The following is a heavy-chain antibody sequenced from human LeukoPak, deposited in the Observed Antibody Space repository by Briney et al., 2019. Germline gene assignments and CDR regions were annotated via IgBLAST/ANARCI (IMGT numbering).Heavy chain of an antibody. D-gene: IGHD3-3*01. Sequence: GGSLRLSCAASGFTFSSYDMHWVRQATGKGLEWVSAIGTAGDTYYPGSVKGRFTISRENAKNSLYLQMNSLRSEDTAVYYCAAPGGPYYDFWSGYYYYYGMDVWGQGTTVTVSS. J-gene: IGHJ6*02. V-gene: IGHV3-13*01. CDR1: GFTFSSYD. CDR3: AAPGGPYYDFWSGYYYYYGMDV. CDR2: IGTAGDT.